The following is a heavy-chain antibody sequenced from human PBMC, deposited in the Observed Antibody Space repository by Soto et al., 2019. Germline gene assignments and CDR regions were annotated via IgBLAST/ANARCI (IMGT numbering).Heavy chain of an antibody. D-gene: IGHD2-2*01. CDR1: GGSFSGYY. Sequence: QVQLQQWGAGLLKPSETLSLTCAVYGGSFSGYYWSWIRQLPGKGLEWIGEINHSGSTNYNPSLKSRVTISVDTSKNQFSLKLSSVTAADTAVYYCARTVVVPAAILSNHYPTPRLRNAFDIWGQGTMVTVSS. V-gene: IGHV4-34*01. CDR2: INHSGST. CDR3: ARTVVVPAAILSNHYPTPRLRNAFDI. J-gene: IGHJ3*02.